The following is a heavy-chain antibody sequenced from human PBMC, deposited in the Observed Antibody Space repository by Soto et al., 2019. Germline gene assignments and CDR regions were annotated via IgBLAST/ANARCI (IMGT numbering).Heavy chain of an antibody. J-gene: IGHJ4*01. Sequence: GGSLRLSCAASGFTFSNAWMNWVRQAPGKGLEWVGRIKSKTDGGSTDYAAPVKGRFTISRDDSKNLLFLQMFSLKTEDTAVYYCSRAGILTTPYYFDYWGQGTLVTVSS. D-gene: IGHD2-21*01. CDR1: GFTFSNAW. CDR3: SRAGILTTPYYFDY. V-gene: IGHV3-15*07. CDR2: IKSKTDGGST.